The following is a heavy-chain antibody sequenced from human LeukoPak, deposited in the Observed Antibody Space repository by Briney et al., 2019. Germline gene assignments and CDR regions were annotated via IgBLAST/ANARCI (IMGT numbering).Heavy chain of an antibody. D-gene: IGHD2-15*01. CDR1: GYSFTNHY. CDR2: INPSDGGS. CDR3: ARPGYCSGGSCPINYYGMDV. Sequence: ASVNVSCKASGYSFTNHYIHWVRQAAGQGLEWMGIINPSDGGSGYAQKFQGRVTMTRDTSTSTVYMELSSLRSEDTAVYYCARPGYCSGGSCPINYYGMDVWGQGTTVTVSS. V-gene: IGHV1-46*01. J-gene: IGHJ6*02.